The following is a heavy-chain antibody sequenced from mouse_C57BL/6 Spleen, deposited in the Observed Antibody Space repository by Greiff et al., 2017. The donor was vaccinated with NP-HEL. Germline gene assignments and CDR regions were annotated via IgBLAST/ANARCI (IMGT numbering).Heavy chain of an antibody. V-gene: IGHV1-26*01. CDR1: GYTFTDFY. J-gene: IGHJ4*01. CDR3: ASGDAITTVVGAMDF. Sequence: EVQLQQSGPELVKPGASVKISCKASGYTFTDFYMNWVKQSHGKSLEWIGDINPNNGGTSYNQKFKGKATLTVDKSSSTAYMELRSLTSEDSAVYYCASGDAITTVVGAMDFWGQGTSVTVSS. CDR2: INPNNGGT. D-gene: IGHD1-1*01.